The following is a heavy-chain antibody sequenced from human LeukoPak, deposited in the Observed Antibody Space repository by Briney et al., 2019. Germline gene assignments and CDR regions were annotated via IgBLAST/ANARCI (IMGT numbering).Heavy chain of an antibody. J-gene: IGHJ4*02. CDR3: ARDNFQVLLWFGDPTAPRGFDY. CDR2: ISYDGSNK. CDR1: GFTFSSYA. Sequence: GGSLRLSCAASGFTFSSYAMHWVRQAPGKGLEWVAVISYDGSNKYYADSVKGRFTISRDNSKNTLHLQMNSLRAEDTAVYYCARDNFQVLLWFGDPTAPRGFDYWGQGTLVTVSS. V-gene: IGHV3-30-3*01. D-gene: IGHD3-10*01.